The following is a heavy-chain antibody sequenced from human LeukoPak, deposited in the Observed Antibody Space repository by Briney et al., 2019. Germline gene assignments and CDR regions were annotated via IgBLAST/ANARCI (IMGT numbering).Heavy chain of an antibody. J-gene: IGHJ4*02. CDR1: GGSLXXYY. Sequence: SXTXXVXGGSLXXYYWSXIRQPPGKGLEWIGYIYNSGSTNYNSSLKSRVTISADTSKNQFSLKLSSVTAADTAVYYCARVPSYYYDSSGYYPYYFDYWGQGTLVTVSS. CDR3: ARVPSYYYDSSGYYPYYFDY. V-gene: IGHV4-59*01. CDR2: IYNSGST. D-gene: IGHD3-22*01.